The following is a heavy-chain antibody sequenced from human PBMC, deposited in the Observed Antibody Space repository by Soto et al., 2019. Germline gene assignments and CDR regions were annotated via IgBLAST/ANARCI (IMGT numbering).Heavy chain of an antibody. CDR3: ARVPTGRGDYDY. D-gene: IGHD3-10*01. V-gene: IGHV1-46*01. Sequence: QVQLVQSGAEVKKPGASVKVSCKPSGYTFSTYFLHWVRQAPGQGLEWMGIINPSDGSTTYAQSFQGRVTMTRDTSTSTAYMELSSLRSEDTVVYYCARVPTGRGDYDYWGQGTLVTVSS. J-gene: IGHJ4*02. CDR1: GYTFSTYF. CDR2: INPSDGST.